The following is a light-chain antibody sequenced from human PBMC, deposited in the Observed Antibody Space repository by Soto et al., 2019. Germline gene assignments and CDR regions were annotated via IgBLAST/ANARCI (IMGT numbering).Light chain of an antibody. CDR1: QTISSW. J-gene: IGKJ1*01. CDR2: KAS. Sequence: DIQMTQSPSSLSGSVGDRVTIPCRASQTISSWLSWYQQKRGKAPKLLNYKASTLKSGVPSRFSGSGSGTEFTLTISSLQPDDFATYYCQHYNSYSEAFGQGTKVDIK. CDR3: QHYNSYSEA. V-gene: IGKV1-5*03.